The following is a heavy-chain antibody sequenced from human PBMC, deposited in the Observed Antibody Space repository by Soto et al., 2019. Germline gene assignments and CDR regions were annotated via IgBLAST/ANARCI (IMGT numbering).Heavy chain of an antibody. CDR2: IYYSGST. V-gene: IGHV4-31*03. CDR1: GGSISSGGYY. CDR3: AREQTGTIPPYYYYYMDV. Sequence: SETLSLTCTVSGGSISSGGYYWSWIRQHPGKGLEWIGYIYYSGSTYYNPSLKSRVTISVDTSKNQFSLKLSSVTAADTAVYYCAREQTGTIPPYYYYYMDVWGKGTTVTVSS. J-gene: IGHJ6*03. D-gene: IGHD1-7*01.